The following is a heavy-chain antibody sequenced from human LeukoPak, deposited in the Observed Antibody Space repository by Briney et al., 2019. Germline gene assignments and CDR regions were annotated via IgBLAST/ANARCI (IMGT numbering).Heavy chain of an antibody. D-gene: IGHD5-18*01. CDR1: GFTFDDYA. CDR3: AKDLYSYGYPYYFDY. CDR2: ISWNSGSI. J-gene: IGHJ4*02. V-gene: IGHV3-9*01. Sequence: PGGSLRLSCAASGFTFDDYAMHWVQQAPGKGLEWVSGISWNSGSIGYADSVKGRFTISRDNAKNSLYLQMNSLRAEDTAVYYCAKDLYSYGYPYYFDYWGQGTLVTVSS.